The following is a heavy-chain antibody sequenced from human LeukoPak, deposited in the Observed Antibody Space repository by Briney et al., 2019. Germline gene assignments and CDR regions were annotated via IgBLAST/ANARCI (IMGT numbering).Heavy chain of an antibody. Sequence: GGSLRLSCAASGFTVANNYMSWVRQAPGKGLEWVSVIYSCGGTYYPDSVKGRFTISRDHSKNTLDLHMNSLRAEDAAVYYCARGDYGANFPFDYWGQGTLVTVSS. CDR1: GFTVANNY. CDR3: ARGDYGANFPFDY. J-gene: IGHJ4*02. V-gene: IGHV3-66*01. CDR2: IYSCGGT. D-gene: IGHD4-17*01.